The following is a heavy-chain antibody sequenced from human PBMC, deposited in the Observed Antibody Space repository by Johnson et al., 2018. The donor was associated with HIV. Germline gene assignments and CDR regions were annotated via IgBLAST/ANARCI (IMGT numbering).Heavy chain of an antibody. J-gene: IGHJ3*02. Sequence: VQLVESGGGVVQPGRSLRLSCAASGFSFSSYGMHWVRQATGKGLEWVSAIGTAGDTYYPGSVKGRFTISRENAKNSLYLQMNSLRAEDTAVYYCARDQAGVGATTADAFDIWGQGTMVTVSS. CDR1: GFSFSSYG. CDR3: ARDQAGVGATTADAFDI. V-gene: IGHV3-13*01. D-gene: IGHD1-26*01. CDR2: IGTAGDT.